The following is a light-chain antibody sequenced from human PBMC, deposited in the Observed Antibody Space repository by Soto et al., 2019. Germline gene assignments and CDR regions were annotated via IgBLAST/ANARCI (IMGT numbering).Light chain of an antibody. CDR3: CSYAGSSTWV. CDR1: SSDVGSYNL. V-gene: IGLV2-23*02. Sequence: QSALTQPASAFGSPGQSITISCTGTSSDVGSYNLVSWYQQHPGKAPKVMIYEVNKRPSGVSNRFSGSKSGNTASLTISGLQAEDEADYYCCSYAGSSTWVFGGGTKVTVL. J-gene: IGLJ3*02. CDR2: EVN.